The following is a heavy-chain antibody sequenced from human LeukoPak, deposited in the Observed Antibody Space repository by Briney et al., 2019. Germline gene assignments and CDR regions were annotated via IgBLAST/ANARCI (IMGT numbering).Heavy chain of an antibody. Sequence: GGSLRLSCAASGFTFSSYGMHWVRQAPGKGLEWVAVISYDGSNKYYADSVKGRFTISRDNSKNTLYLQMNSLRAEDTAVYYCAKLVVAAARFDYWGQGTLVTVSS. CDR1: GFTFSSYG. J-gene: IGHJ4*02. D-gene: IGHD2-15*01. CDR2: ISYDGSNK. CDR3: AKLVVAAARFDY. V-gene: IGHV3-30*18.